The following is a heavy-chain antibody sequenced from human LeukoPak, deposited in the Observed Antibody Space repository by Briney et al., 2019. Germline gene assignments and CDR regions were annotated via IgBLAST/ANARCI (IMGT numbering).Heavy chain of an antibody. CDR1: GGSISSSSYY. J-gene: IGHJ4*02. D-gene: IGHD2-15*01. CDR3: ARLVPPGGGDCTGSNCHTVYYFDY. Sequence: PSETLSLTCTVSGGSISSSSYYWGWIRQPPGKGLEWIGSIYYSGSTYYNPSLKSRVTISVDTSKNQFSLKLSSVTAADTAVYYCARLVPPGGGDCTGSNCHTVYYFDYWGQETLVTVSS. CDR2: IYYSGST. V-gene: IGHV4-39*01.